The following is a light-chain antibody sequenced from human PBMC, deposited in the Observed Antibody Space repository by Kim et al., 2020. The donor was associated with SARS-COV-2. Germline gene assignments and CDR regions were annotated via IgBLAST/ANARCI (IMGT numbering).Light chain of an antibody. CDR3: QAWDSSTSNVV. J-gene: IGLJ2*01. CDR2: QDS. Sequence: PGQTSSITCSGDKLGDKYACWYQQKPGQSPVLVIYQDSKRPSGIPERFSGSNSGNTATLTISGTQAMDEADYYCQAWDSSTSNVVFGGGTQLTVL. CDR1: KLGDKY. V-gene: IGLV3-1*01.